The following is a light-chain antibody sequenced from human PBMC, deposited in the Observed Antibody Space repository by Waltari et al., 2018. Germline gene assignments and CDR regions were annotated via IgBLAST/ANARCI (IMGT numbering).Light chain of an antibody. Sequence: VLTQSPANLSLSPGESATLPCRASESLSTYLAWYQQKPGQARRLLIYDASKSATGVPARFSGTRSATDFTLTIISLEPDDFGLYYCQHNSNGPLFGGGTTVEIK. CDR2: DAS. CDR1: ESLSTY. V-gene: IGKV3-11*01. J-gene: IGKJ4*01. CDR3: QHNSNGPL.